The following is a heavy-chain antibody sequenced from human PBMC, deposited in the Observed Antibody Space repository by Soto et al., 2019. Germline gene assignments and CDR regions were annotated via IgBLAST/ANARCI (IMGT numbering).Heavy chain of an antibody. V-gene: IGHV2-5*02. CDR3: AHIIVEMTNWSLDS. Sequence: QISLKESGPTLVQPTQTLTLTCTLSGFSLSTSGVGVGWIRQPPGKALEWLALIYWDDDRRYSPSLKSRLTITKYTSQNQMVLTMTNMDPVDTATYYCAHIIVEMTNWSLDSWGQGTLVTVSS. CDR2: IYWDDDR. CDR1: GFSLSTSGVG. D-gene: IGHD1-1*01. J-gene: IGHJ4*02.